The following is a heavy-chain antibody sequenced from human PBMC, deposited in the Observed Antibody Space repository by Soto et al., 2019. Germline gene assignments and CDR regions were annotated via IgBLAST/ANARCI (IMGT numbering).Heavy chain of an antibody. D-gene: IGHD3-22*01. Sequence: PGGSLRLSCAACGFTFSSYAMSWVRQAPGKGLEWVSAISGSGGSTYYADSVKGRFTISRDNSKNTLYLQMNSLRAEDTAVYYCAKVTTVVVITPLSRGYFDYWGQGTLVTVSS. J-gene: IGHJ4*02. V-gene: IGHV3-23*01. CDR1: GFTFSSYA. CDR3: AKVTTVVVITPLSRGYFDY. CDR2: ISGSGGST.